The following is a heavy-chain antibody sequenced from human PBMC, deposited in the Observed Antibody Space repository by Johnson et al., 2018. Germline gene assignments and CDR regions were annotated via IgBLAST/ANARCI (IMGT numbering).Heavy chain of an antibody. J-gene: IGHJ4*02. D-gene: IGHD5-24*01. Sequence: EVQLVESGGGVVQPGRSLRLSCAASGFTFSSYGMHWVRQAPGKGLEWVSAISGSGGSTYYADSVKGRFTISRDNSKNTLYLPMNSLRAEDTAVYYCAKVVGGYKLDYWGQGTLVTVSS. CDR3: AKVVGGYKLDY. V-gene: IGHV3-23*04. CDR2: ISGSGGST. CDR1: GFTFSSYG.